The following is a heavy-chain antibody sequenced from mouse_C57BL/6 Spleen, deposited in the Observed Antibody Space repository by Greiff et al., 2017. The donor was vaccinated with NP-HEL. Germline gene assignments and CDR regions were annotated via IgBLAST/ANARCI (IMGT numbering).Heavy chain of an antibody. V-gene: IGHV10-1*01. J-gene: IGHJ1*03. Sequence: DVMLVESGGGLVQPKGSLKLSCAASGFSFNTYAMNWVRQAPGKGLEWVARIRSKSNNYATYYADSVKDRFTISRDDSESMLYLQMNNLKTEDTAMYYCVRDGSSPRYFDVWGTGTTVTVSS. CDR3: VRDGSSPRYFDV. CDR1: GFSFNTYA. D-gene: IGHD1-1*01. CDR2: IRSKSNNYAT.